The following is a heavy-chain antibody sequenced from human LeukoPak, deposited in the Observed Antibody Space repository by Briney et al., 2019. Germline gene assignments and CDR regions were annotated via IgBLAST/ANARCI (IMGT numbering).Heavy chain of an antibody. CDR2: IDDVGSGT. D-gene: IGHD2-21*02. Sequence: GGSLRLSCAVSGFTLSSNWMHWVRHVPGKGLEWVFRIDDVGSGTSYADSVKGRFTISRDDAKNTVYLQMNSLRAEDTAVYYCATVFDFWGQGTLVTVSS. J-gene: IGHJ5*01. V-gene: IGHV3-74*01. CDR1: GFTLSSNW. CDR3: ATVFDF.